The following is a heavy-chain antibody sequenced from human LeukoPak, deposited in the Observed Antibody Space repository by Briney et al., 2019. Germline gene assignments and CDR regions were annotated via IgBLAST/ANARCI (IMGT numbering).Heavy chain of an antibody. CDR3: AKDGTGGYYYLDY. Sequence: GGSLRLSCAASGFTFSGYGIHWVRQAPGKGLEWVAFLSYDGSNTFYPDSVKGRFTTSRASSRNTLYLQMNSLRAEDTAVYYCAKDGTGGYYYLDYWGQGTLVTVSS. CDR2: LSYDGSNT. V-gene: IGHV3-30*02. CDR1: GFTFSGYG. D-gene: IGHD3-22*01. J-gene: IGHJ4*02.